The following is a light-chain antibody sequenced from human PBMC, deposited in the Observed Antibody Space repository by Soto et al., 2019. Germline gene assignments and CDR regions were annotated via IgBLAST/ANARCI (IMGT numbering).Light chain of an antibody. J-gene: IGLJ1*01. Sequence: QSVLAQPGSVSGSPGQSITISCTGTSSDVGGYNYVSWYQQHPGKAPKLMIHEVSNRPSGVSNRFSGSKSGNTASLTISGIQAEDEADYYCSSYTSSSTYSVGTGT. CDR2: EVS. CDR3: SSYTSSSTYS. V-gene: IGLV2-14*01. CDR1: SSDVGGYNY.